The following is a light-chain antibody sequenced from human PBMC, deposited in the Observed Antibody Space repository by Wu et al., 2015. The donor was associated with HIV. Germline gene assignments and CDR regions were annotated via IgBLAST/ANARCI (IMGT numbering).Light chain of an antibody. CDR2: GAS. CDR1: QAVSDTS. CDR3: QQYGSSPRT. V-gene: IGKV3-20*01. J-gene: IGKJ1*01. Sequence: EIVLTQSPDTLSLSPGERAALSCRASQAVSDTSLAWYQQRSGQAPRLLIYGASTRATGIPDRFSGSGSGTDFTLTISRLEPEDFAVYFCQQYGSSPRTFGQGTKVDIK.